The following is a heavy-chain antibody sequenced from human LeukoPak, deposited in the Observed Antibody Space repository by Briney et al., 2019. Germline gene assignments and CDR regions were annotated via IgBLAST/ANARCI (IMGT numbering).Heavy chain of an antibody. CDR3: AGEFGVTTKFDP. V-gene: IGHV3-74*01. D-gene: IGHD4-17*01. Sequence: GGSLRLSCAASGFTFSNYWMHWVRQAPGEGLVWVSRIKTDGSSTSYADSVEGRFTISRDNAKNTLYLQMNSLRGEDTAVYYCAGEFGVTTKFDPWGQGTLVTVSS. CDR1: GFTFSNYW. J-gene: IGHJ5*02. CDR2: IKTDGSST.